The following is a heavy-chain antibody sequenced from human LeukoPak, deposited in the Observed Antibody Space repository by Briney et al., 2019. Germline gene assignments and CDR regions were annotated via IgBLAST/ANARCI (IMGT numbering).Heavy chain of an antibody. Sequence: SETLSLTCTVSGASISSYYWSWIRQPPGKGLEWLGYIYYSGSTNYNPSLKSRVTISVDTSKNQFSLRLSSVTAADTAVYYCARGSSYYGSGNFWIDYWGQGTLVTVSS. D-gene: IGHD3-10*01. CDR3: ARGSSYYGSGNFWIDY. CDR1: GASISSYY. J-gene: IGHJ4*02. V-gene: IGHV4-59*01. CDR2: IYYSGST.